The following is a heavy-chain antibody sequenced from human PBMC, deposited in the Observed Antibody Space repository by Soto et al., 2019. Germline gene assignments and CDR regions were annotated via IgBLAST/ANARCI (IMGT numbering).Heavy chain of an antibody. J-gene: IGHJ4*02. CDR3: ATVPLYDILTGSPDY. CDR1: GYTFTSYG. V-gene: IGHV1-24*01. Sequence: ASVEVSCKASGYTFTSYGISWVRQAPGQGLEWMGGFDPEDGETIYAQKFQGRVTMTEDTSTDTAYMELSSLRSEDTAVYYCATVPLYDILTGSPDYWGQGTLVTVSS. CDR2: FDPEDGET. D-gene: IGHD3-9*01.